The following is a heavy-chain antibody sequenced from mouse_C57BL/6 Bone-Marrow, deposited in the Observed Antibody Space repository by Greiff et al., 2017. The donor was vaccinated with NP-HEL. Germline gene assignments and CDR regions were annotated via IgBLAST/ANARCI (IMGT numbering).Heavy chain of an antibody. Sequence: EVHLVESGGGLVQPGGSLSLSCAASGFTFTDYYMNWVRQPPGKALEWLGFIRNKASGSTTEYSASVKGRFTISSDNSQSILSLQMNALRAEDSATYYCARSIYDDYADDPFYAMDYWGQGTSVTVSS. CDR2: IRNKASGSTT. CDR1: GFTFTDYY. D-gene: IGHD2-4*01. J-gene: IGHJ4*01. V-gene: IGHV7-3*01. CDR3: ARSIYDDYADDPFYAMDY.